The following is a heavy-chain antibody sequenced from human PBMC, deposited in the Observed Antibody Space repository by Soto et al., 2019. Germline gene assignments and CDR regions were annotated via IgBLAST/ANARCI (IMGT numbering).Heavy chain of an antibody. Sequence: QVQLQESGPGLVKPSETLSLTCTVSGGSISSYYWSWIRQPPGKGLEWIGYNPSLKSRVTISVDTXKNQFSLKLSSVTAADTAVYYCARVGSSWYLGMDVWGQGTTVTVSS. V-gene: IGHV4-59*01. J-gene: IGHJ6*02. D-gene: IGHD6-13*01. CDR3: ARVGSSWYLGMDV. CDR1: GGSISSYY.